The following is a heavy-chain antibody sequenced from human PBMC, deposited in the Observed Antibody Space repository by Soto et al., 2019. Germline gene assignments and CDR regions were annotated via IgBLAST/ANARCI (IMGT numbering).Heavy chain of an antibody. D-gene: IGHD1-1*01. CDR1: GGSISSGGYY. V-gene: IGHV4-31*03. Sequence: QVQLQESGPGLVKPSQTLSLTCTVSGGSISSGGYYWSWIRQHPGKGLERIGYIYYSGSTYYNPSLKSRVTISVDTSKNQFSLKLSSVTAADTAVYYCARWNSWPKRFDPWGQGTLVTVSS. CDR2: IYYSGST. J-gene: IGHJ5*02. CDR3: ARWNSWPKRFDP.